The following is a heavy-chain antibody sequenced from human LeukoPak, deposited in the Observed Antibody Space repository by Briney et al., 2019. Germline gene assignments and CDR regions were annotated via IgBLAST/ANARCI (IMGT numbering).Heavy chain of an antibody. CDR2: ISWNSGSI. Sequence: PGRSLRLSCAASGFTFDDYAMHWVRQAPGKGLEWVSGISWNSGSIGYADSVKGRFTISRDNAKNSLYLQMNSLRAEDMALYYCAKGGRPAMVTLEFDYWGQGTLVTVSS. CDR1: GFTFDDYA. J-gene: IGHJ4*02. V-gene: IGHV3-9*03. CDR3: AKGGRPAMVTLEFDY. D-gene: IGHD5-18*01.